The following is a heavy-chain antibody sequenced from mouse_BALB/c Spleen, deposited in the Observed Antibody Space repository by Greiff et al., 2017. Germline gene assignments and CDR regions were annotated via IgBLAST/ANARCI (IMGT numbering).Heavy chain of an antibody. V-gene: IGHV1-9*01. CDR2: ILPGSGST. D-gene: IGHD2-1*01. CDR3: ARSIYGNPFAY. CDR1: GYTFSSYW. J-gene: IGHJ3*01. Sequence: QVQLKESGAELMKPGASVKISCKATGYTFSSYWIEWVKQRPGHGLEWIGEILPGSGSTNYNEKFKGKATFTADTSSNTAYMQLSSLTSEDSAVYYCARSIYGNPFAYWGQGTLVTVSA.